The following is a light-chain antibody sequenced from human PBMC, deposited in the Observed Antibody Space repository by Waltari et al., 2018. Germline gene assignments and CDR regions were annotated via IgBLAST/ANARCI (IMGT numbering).Light chain of an antibody. Sequence: EVVLTQSPDTLSLSPGERATLSSRASQTITNNYLAWYKQKPGQAPRLLIYGASERAADTPDRVSGSGSETDFTLSISRLEPDDFAVYCCQQYGNSRTFGQGTTVEFK. CDR1: QTITNNY. V-gene: IGKV3-20*01. CDR2: GAS. CDR3: QQYGNSRT. J-gene: IGKJ1*01.